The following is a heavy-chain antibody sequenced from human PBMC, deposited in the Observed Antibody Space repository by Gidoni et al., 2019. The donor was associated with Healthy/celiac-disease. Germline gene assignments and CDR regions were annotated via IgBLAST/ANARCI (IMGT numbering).Heavy chain of an antibody. J-gene: IGHJ6*02. CDR1: GGTFSSYA. D-gene: IGHD2-2*01. Sequence: QVQLVQSGAEVKKPGSSVKVSCKASGGTFSSYAISWVRQAPGQGLEWMGGIIPIFGTANYAQKFQGRVTITADESTSTAYMELSSLRSEDTAVYYCARVEAVVVPAAHQPNYYYYGMDVWGQGTTVTVSS. CDR3: ARVEAVVVPAAHQPNYYYYGMDV. CDR2: IIPIFGTA. V-gene: IGHV1-69*01.